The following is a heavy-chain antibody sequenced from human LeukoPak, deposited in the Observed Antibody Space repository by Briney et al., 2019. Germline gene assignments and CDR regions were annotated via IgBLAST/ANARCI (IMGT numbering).Heavy chain of an antibody. V-gene: IGHV3-23*01. J-gene: IGHJ4*02. CDR2: ISGSGDNT. D-gene: IGHD3-22*01. CDR3: AKGSYYDGGGFFYFDY. Sequence: GGSLRLSCAASGFTFSSYAMSWVRQAPGKGLEWVSGISGSGDNTYYADSVKGRFTISRDNSKNTLYVQVNSLGTEDTAAYYCAKGSYYDGGGFFYFDYGGQETRVTVPS. CDR1: GFTFSSYA.